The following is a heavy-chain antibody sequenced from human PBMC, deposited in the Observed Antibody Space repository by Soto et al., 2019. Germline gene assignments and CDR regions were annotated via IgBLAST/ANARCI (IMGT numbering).Heavy chain of an antibody. J-gene: IGHJ6*02. Sequence: QVQLQESGSGLVKPSQTLSLTCAVSGGSIRSGGYSWSWIRQPPGKGLGWIGYIYHSGSTYYNPSPKRRVTLSVDRSKDQFALKLSSWTPADTAVYYCARALSVLVPAAAPRGYYYGMVVWGQGTTVTVSS. CDR1: GGSIRSGGYS. CDR2: IYHSGST. V-gene: IGHV4-30-2*01. D-gene: IGHD2-2*01. CDR3: ARALSVLVPAAAPRGYYYGMVV.